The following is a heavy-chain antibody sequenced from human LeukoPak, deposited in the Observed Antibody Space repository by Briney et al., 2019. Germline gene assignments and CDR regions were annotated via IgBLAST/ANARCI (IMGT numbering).Heavy chain of an antibody. V-gene: IGHV4-38-2*02. CDR2: INHSGST. CDR1: GYSISSGYY. D-gene: IGHD1-14*01. J-gene: IGHJ6*03. Sequence: SETLSLTCTVSGYSISSGYYWSWIRQPPGKGLEWIGEINHSGSTNYNPSLKSRVTISVDTSKNQFSLKLSSATAADTAVYYCASSANRPLTYYYYYMDVWGKGTTVTVSS. CDR3: ASSANRPLTYYYYYMDV.